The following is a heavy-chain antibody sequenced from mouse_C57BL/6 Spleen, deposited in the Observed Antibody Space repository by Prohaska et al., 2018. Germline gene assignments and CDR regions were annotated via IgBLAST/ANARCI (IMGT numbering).Heavy chain of an antibody. CDR3: ARYSDDYFDY. J-gene: IGHJ2*01. V-gene: IGHV1-82*01. CDR1: GYAFSSSW. Sequence: QVQLQQSGPELVKPGASVKISCKASGYAFSSSWMNWVKQRPGKGLEWIGRIYPGDGDTNYNGKFKGKATLTADKSSSTAYMQLSSLTSEDSAVYFCARYSDDYFDYWGQGTTLTVSS. CDR2: IYPGDGDT.